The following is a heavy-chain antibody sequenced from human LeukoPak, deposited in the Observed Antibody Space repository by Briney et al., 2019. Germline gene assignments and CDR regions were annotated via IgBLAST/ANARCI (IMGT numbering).Heavy chain of an antibody. Sequence: GGSLRLSCAASGFTFSSYGMHWVSQAPGKGLEWVAVISYDGSNKYYADSVKGRFTISRDNSKNTLYLQMNSLRAEDTAVYYCARDSGGYYYDSSVRAFDIWGQGTMVTVSS. J-gene: IGHJ3*02. V-gene: IGHV3-30*03. CDR3: ARDSGGYYYDSSVRAFDI. CDR1: GFTFSSYG. CDR2: ISYDGSNK. D-gene: IGHD3-22*01.